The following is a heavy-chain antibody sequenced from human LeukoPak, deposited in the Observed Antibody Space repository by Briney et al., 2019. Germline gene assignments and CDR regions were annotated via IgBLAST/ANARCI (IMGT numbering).Heavy chain of an antibody. V-gene: IGHV4-38-2*02. Sequence: SETLSLTCTVSGFSISSGHYWGWVRQPPGAGLEWIGSVYQSGTTYYNPSLKSRVTTSVDMSKNQFSLRLRPVTAADTAVYYCARIFIRNGYSSYFDCWGQRTLVTVSS. CDR3: ARIFIRNGYSSYFDC. CDR1: GFSISSGHY. CDR2: VYQSGTT. J-gene: IGHJ4*02. D-gene: IGHD5-18*01.